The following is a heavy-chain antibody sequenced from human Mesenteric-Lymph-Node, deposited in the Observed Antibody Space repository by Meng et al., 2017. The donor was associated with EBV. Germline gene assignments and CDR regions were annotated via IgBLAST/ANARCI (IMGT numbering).Heavy chain of an antibody. D-gene: IGHD4-17*01. V-gene: IGHV4-39*07. J-gene: IGHJ4*02. CDR2: IFYSGST. Sequence: LHVPEPGRGLVKPSSTLSLTCTVSGGPLTSSSYFWGWIRQPPGKGLEWIGSIFYSGSTYYNPSLESRVTISVDTSRNQFSLKLTSVTAADTAVYYCAGPDYGNNWGRFDYWGQGTLVTVSS. CDR3: AGPDYGNNWGRFDY. CDR1: GGPLTSSSYF.